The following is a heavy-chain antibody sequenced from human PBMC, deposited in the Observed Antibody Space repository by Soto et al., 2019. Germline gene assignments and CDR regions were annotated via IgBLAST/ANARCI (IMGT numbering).Heavy chain of an antibody. D-gene: IGHD3-22*01. V-gene: IGHV1-46*01. Sequence: ASVKVSCTASGYTFTSYGIHWMRQAPGQGPEWMGVVKPRSGTTTYAQKFQDRVTISRDTSTTTVYMELSSLRSDDTAVYYCARELWPEVVANVGYSGLDVWGQGTTVTVSS. J-gene: IGHJ6*02. CDR3: ARELWPEVVANVGYSGLDV. CDR1: GYTFTSYG. CDR2: VKPRSGTT.